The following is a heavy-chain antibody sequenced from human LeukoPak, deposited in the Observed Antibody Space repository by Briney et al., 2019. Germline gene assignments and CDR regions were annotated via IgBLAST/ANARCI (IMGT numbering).Heavy chain of an antibody. CDR1: GGSISSGSYY. Sequence: SQTLSLTCTVSGGSISSGSYYWSWIRQPAGKGLEWIGRIYTSGSTNYNPSLKSRVTISVDTSKNQFSLKLSSVTAADTAVYYCARLLGGYDSEIDYWGQGTLVTVSS. CDR2: IYTSGST. J-gene: IGHJ4*02. CDR3: ARLLGGYDSEIDY. D-gene: IGHD5-12*01. V-gene: IGHV4-61*02.